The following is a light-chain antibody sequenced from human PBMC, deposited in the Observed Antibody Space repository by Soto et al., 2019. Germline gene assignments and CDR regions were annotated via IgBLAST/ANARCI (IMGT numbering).Light chain of an antibody. CDR1: SSDVRGYSY. Sequence: QSALTQPPSASGSPGQSVTISCTGASSDVRGYSYVSWYQQHPGKAPKLMIYEVSKRPSGVPDRFSGSKSGNTASLTVSGLQAEDEADYYCSSYGGSDNLVFGGGTKLTV. CDR2: EVS. CDR3: SSYGGSDNLV. V-gene: IGLV2-8*01. J-gene: IGLJ2*01.